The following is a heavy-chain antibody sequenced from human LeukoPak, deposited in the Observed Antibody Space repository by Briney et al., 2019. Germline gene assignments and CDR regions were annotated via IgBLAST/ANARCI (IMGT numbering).Heavy chain of an antibody. Sequence: GGSLRLSCAASGFTFSSYAMSWVRQAPGKGLEWVSAISGSGGSTYYADSVKGRFTISRDNSKNTLYLQMNSLRAEDTAVYYCAKFLPTHIVVANNYFDYWGQGTLVTVSS. V-gene: IGHV3-23*01. D-gene: IGHD2-21*01. CDR1: GFTFSSYA. CDR2: ISGSGGST. J-gene: IGHJ4*02. CDR3: AKFLPTHIVVANNYFDY.